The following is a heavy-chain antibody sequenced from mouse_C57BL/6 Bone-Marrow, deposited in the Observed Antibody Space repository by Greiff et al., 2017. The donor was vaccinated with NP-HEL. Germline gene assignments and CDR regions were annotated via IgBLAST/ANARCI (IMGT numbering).Heavy chain of an antibody. D-gene: IGHD1-1*01. V-gene: IGHV2-9-1*01. CDR1: GFSLTSYA. CDR3: ARNDGSSLYYFDD. Sequence: QVQLQQSGPGLVAPSQSLSITCTVSGFSLTSYAISWVRQPPGKGLEWLGVIWTGGGTNYNSALKSRLSISKDNSKSQVFLQMNSLQTDDTARYDCARNDGSSLYYFDDWGQGTTLTVSS. CDR2: IWTGGGT. J-gene: IGHJ2*01.